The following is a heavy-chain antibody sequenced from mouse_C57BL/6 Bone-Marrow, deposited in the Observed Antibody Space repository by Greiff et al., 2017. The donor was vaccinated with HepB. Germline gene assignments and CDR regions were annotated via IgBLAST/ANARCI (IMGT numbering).Heavy chain of an antibody. J-gene: IGHJ1*03. D-gene: IGHD1-1*01. CDR1: GFTFSDAW. CDR2: IRNKANNHAT. V-gene: IGHV6-6*01. CDR3: TRDYGSSLPWYFDV. Sequence: EVQGVESGGGLVQPGGSMKLSCAASGFTFSDAWMDWVRQSPEKGLEWVAEIRNKANNHATYYAESVKGRFTISRDDSKSSVYLQMNSLRAEDTGIYYCTRDYGSSLPWYFDVWGTGTTVTVSS.